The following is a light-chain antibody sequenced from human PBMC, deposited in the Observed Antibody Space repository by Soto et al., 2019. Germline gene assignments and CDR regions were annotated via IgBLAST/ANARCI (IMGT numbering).Light chain of an antibody. J-gene: IGKJ1*01. Sequence: GDRVTLTCRASQSINKWMAWYPMKPGKAPQIMIYKASSLQSGVPSRLSGSGSGTEFTLAISCLQPDEGATYFCQQYSDYSRTLGRGTKVDIK. CDR3: QQYSDYSRT. CDR1: QSINKW. V-gene: IGKV1-5*03. CDR2: KAS.